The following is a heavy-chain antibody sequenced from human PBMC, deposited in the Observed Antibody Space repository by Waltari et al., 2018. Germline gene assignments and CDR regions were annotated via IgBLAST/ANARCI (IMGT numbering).Heavy chain of an antibody. D-gene: IGHD3-22*01. CDR3: ARGEYDSSGYGYFDY. J-gene: IGHJ4*02. CDR1: GFTFSSYA. Sequence: QVQLVESGGGVVQPGRSLRLSCAASGFTFSSYAMHWVRQAPGKGLEWVAVISYDGSNKYYADSVKGRFTISRDNSKNTLYLQMNSLRAEDTAVYYCARGEYDSSGYGYFDYWGQGTLVTVSS. CDR2: ISYDGSNK. V-gene: IGHV3-30-3*01.